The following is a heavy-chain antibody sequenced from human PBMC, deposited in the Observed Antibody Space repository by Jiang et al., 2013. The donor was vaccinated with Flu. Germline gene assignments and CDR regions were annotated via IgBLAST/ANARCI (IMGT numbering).Heavy chain of an antibody. CDR2: INHSGST. V-gene: IGHV4-34*01. CDR1: GGSFSGYY. D-gene: IGHD3-3*01. CDR3: ARGPLFGVVIKSSRYYGMDV. J-gene: IGHJ6*04. Sequence: LLKPSETLSLTCAVYGGSFSGYYWSWIRQPPGKGLEWIGEINHSGSTNYNPSLKSRVTISVDTSKNQFSLKLSSVTAADTAVYYCARGPLFGVVIKSSRYYGMDVWGKGTTVTVSS.